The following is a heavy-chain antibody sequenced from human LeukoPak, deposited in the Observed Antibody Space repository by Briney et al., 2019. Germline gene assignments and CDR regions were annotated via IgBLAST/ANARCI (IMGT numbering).Heavy chain of an antibody. Sequence: SETLSLTCTVSGGSISSSSYYWGWIRQPPGKGLEWIGSIYYSGSTYYNPSLKSRVTISVDKSKNQLSLKLTSVTAADTAVYYCARAEDRGRYCSGGSCFDYWGQGTLVTVSS. CDR1: GGSISSSSYY. J-gene: IGHJ4*02. CDR2: IYYSGST. V-gene: IGHV4-39*07. D-gene: IGHD2-15*01. CDR3: ARAEDRGRYCSGGSCFDY.